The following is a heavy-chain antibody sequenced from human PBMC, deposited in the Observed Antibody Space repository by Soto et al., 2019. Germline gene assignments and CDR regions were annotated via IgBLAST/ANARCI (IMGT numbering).Heavy chain of an antibody. J-gene: IGHJ4*02. CDR3: TKDPGLDY. CDR1: GFIFRSYG. V-gene: IGHV3-30*18. D-gene: IGHD3-16*01. CDR2: TSYDGRNT. Sequence: QVQLVESGGGVVQPGRSLRLSCAASGFIFRSYGMHWVRQAPGKGLEWVAATSYDGRNTYYADSVKGRFTISRDNSKNTLYLQMNSLRAEDTAVYYCTKDPGLDYWGQGTLVTVSS.